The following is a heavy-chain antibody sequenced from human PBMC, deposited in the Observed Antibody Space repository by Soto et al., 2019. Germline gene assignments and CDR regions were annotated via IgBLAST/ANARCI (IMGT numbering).Heavy chain of an antibody. CDR3: AAHCSSTSCYTPFYYGMDV. CDR2: IYYSGST. CDR1: GGSISSYY. Sequence: QVQLQESGPGLVKPSETLSLTCTVSGGSISSYYWSWMRQPPGKGLEWIGYIYYSGSTNYNPSLKSRVTISVDTSKNQFSLKLSSVTAADTAVYYCAAHCSSTSCYTPFYYGMDVWCQGTTVTVSS. V-gene: IGHV4-59*01. J-gene: IGHJ6*02. D-gene: IGHD2-2*02.